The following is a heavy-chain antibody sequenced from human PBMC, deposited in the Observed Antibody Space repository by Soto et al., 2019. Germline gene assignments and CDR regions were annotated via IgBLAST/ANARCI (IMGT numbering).Heavy chain of an antibody. CDR2: ISGSGGST. Sequence: GGSLRLSCAASGFTFSSYAMSWVRQAPGKGLEWVSAISGSGGSTYYADSVKGRFTISRDNSKNTLYLQMNSLRAEDTAVYYCAKDHTAMVIGIYYYGMDVWGQGTTVTVSS. J-gene: IGHJ6*02. CDR3: AKDHTAMVIGIYYYGMDV. D-gene: IGHD5-18*01. CDR1: GFTFSSYA. V-gene: IGHV3-23*01.